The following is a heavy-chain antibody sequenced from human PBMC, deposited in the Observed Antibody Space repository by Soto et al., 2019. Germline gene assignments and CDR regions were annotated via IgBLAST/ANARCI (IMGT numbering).Heavy chain of an antibody. CDR2: IFHNGHT. D-gene: IGHD3-10*01. V-gene: IGHV4-4*02. J-gene: IGHJ6*02. CDR1: GDSISSNNW. Sequence: SETLSLTCAVSGDSISSNNWWSWVRQPPGKGLEWIGEIFHNGHTNYNPSLKSPVTISLDKSQNQFSLTLTSVTAADTAVYYCAKGLLWFGETRTYYYGMDVWGQGTTVTVSS. CDR3: AKGLLWFGETRTYYYGMDV.